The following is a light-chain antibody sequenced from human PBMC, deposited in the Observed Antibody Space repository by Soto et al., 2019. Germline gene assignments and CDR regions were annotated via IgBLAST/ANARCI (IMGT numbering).Light chain of an antibody. CDR1: SSDIGIFNY. J-gene: IGLJ3*02. CDR2: EGS. V-gene: IGLV2-23*01. CDR3: CSYAGSRTFV. Sequence: QSALTQPASVSGSPGQSITISCTGTSSDIGIFNYVSWYQQHPGKAPKLIIYEGSKRPSGISHRFSGSKSDNTASLTISGLRAEDEAHYHCCSYAGSRTFVFGGGTKLTVL.